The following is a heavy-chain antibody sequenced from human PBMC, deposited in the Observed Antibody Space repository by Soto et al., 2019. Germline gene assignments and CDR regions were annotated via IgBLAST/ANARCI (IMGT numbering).Heavy chain of an antibody. CDR3: ARSGGIDS. J-gene: IGHJ4*02. CDR1: GFTFNHYW. V-gene: IGHV3-74*01. Sequence: EVQLVESGGGLVQPGGSLRLSCAASGFTFNHYWIHWVRQVPGKGLMWVSRIQSDGSSIDYADSVKGRFTISRDNAKNTVYLQMNSLRAEDSAMYYCARSGGIDSWGQGTLVTVSS. CDR2: IQSDGSSI. D-gene: IGHD6-25*01.